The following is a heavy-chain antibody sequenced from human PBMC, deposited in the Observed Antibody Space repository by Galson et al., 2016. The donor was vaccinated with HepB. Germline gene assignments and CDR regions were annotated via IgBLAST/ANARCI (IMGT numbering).Heavy chain of an antibody. D-gene: IGHD6-6*01. J-gene: IGHJ2*01. Sequence: SLRLSCAASGFTFSSYAMSWVRQAPGKGLEWVSTISGGGGSTYYADSVKGRFIISRDNSKNTLYLQMNSLRAEDTAVYYCVRGAARPGDWYFDLWGRGTLVTVSS. CDR3: VRGAARPGDWYFDL. CDR2: ISGGGGST. CDR1: GFTFSSYA. V-gene: IGHV3-23*01.